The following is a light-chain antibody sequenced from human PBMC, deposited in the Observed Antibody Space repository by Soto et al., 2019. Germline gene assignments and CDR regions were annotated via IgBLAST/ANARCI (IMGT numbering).Light chain of an antibody. CDR1: SSDVGSYNF. J-gene: IGLJ1*01. CDR2: DVA. Sequence: QSALTQPRSVSGSPGQSVTISCTGTSSDVGSYNFVSWHQQHPGKAPKLWIYDVAKRPSGVPDRFSGSKSGNTASLTISGLQAEDEADYYCETWDSNSPYVFGTGTKLTVL. V-gene: IGLV2-11*01. CDR3: ETWDSNSPYV.